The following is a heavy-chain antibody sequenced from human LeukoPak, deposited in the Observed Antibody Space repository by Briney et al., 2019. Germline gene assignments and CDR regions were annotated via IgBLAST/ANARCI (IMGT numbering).Heavy chain of an antibody. V-gene: IGHV3-23*01. D-gene: IGHD3-10*01. J-gene: IGHJ4*02. CDR3: AKGLNGETWRGGFDY. CDR1: GFTFSRYA. CDR2: SSGDST. Sequence: PGGSLRLSCAASGFTFSRYAMSWVRQAPGQGLEWVSVSSGDSTYYADSVKGRFTISRDNPKNTLYLQMNSLRAEDTAVYYCAKGLNGETWRGGFDYWGQGTLVTVSS.